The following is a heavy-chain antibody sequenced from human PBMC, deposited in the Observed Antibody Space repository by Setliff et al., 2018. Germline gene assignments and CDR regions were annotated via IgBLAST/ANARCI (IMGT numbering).Heavy chain of an antibody. CDR2: MNPNSGNT. CDR1: GYTFTSYD. D-gene: IGHD2-15*01. J-gene: IGHJ4*02. V-gene: IGHV1-8*01. Sequence: ASVKVSCKASGYTFTSYDINWVRQATGQGLEWMGWMNPNSGNTGYAQKFQGRVTITTDESTSTAYMELSSLRSEDTAVYYCARSGGRCSGGSCPSGEYWGQGTLVTVSS. CDR3: ARSGGRCSGGSCPSGEY.